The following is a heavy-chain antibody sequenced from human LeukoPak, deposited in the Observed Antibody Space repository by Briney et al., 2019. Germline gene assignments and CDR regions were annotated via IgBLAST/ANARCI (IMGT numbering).Heavy chain of an antibody. D-gene: IGHD3-22*01. J-gene: IGHJ4*02. CDR1: GFTFSSYA. Sequence: GRSLRLSCAASGFTFSSYAMHWVRQAPGKGLEWVAVISYDGSNKYYADSVKGRFTISRDNSKNTLYLQMNSLRAEDTAVYYCARPLNYYDSSGYYYPLAYWGQGTLVTVSS. CDR2: ISYDGSNK. CDR3: ARPLNYYDSSGYYYPLAY. V-gene: IGHV3-30*04.